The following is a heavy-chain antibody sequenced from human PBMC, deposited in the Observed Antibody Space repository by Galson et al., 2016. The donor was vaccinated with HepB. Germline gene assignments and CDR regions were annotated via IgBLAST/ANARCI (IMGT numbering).Heavy chain of an antibody. V-gene: IGHV4-31*03. Sequence: TLSLTCSVSGGSISGAGYNWNWIRQHPGKGLEWLGYISYSGTTAYSPSLMGRVSISVDTAQNQFSLNLSSVTAADTALYYCARETPRVATPGSPTYYALDVWGQGTAVTVSS. CDR2: ISYSGTT. CDR1: GGSISGAGYN. J-gene: IGHJ6*02. CDR3: ARETPRVATPGSPTYYALDV. D-gene: IGHD5-12*01.